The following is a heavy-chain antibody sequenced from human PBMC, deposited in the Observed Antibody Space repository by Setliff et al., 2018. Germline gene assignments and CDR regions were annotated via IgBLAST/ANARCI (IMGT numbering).Heavy chain of an antibody. D-gene: IGHD2-15*01. CDR3: ATYCSGGSCYSFLYNYYYYGMDV. V-gene: IGHV1-8*02. CDR1: GYTLTSYD. Sequence: ASVKVSCKASGYTLTSYDINWVRQATGQGLEWMGWMNPNSGNTGYAQKFQGRVTMTRNTSISTAYMELSSLRSEDTAVYYCATYCSGGSCYSFLYNYYYYGMDVWGQGTTVTVSS. J-gene: IGHJ6*02. CDR2: MNPNSGNT.